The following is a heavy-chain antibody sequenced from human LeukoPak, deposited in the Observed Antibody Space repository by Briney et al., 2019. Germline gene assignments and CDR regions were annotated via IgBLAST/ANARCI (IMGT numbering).Heavy chain of an antibody. J-gene: IGHJ4*02. V-gene: IGHV3-64D*06. Sequence: GGSLRLSCSASGVTFSSYAMHWVRQAPGKGLEYVSAIRSNGGSTYYADSVKGRFTISRDNSKNTLYLQMSSLRAEDTAVYYCVKDPTYYYGSGSSYFDHWGQGTLVTVSS. D-gene: IGHD3-10*01. CDR3: VKDPTYYYGSGSSYFDH. CDR2: IRSNGGST. CDR1: GVTFSSYA.